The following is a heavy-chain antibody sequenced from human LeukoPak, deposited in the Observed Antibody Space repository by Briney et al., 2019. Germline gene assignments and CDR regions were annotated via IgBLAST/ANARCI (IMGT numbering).Heavy chain of an antibody. CDR3: ARVDYGDFLYYYYYMDV. D-gene: IGHD4-17*01. Sequence: GGSLRLSCVASGFTFSSYSMNWVRQAPGKGLEWVSSISSSSSYIYYADSVKGRFTIPRDNAKNSLYLQMNSLRAEDTAVYYCARVDYGDFLYYYYYMDVGGKGTTVTVSS. V-gene: IGHV3-21*01. J-gene: IGHJ6*03. CDR2: ISSSSSYI. CDR1: GFTFSSYS.